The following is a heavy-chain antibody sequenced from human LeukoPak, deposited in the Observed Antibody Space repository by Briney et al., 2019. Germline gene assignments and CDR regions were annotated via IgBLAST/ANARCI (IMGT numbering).Heavy chain of an antibody. V-gene: IGHV3-66*01. CDR2: IYSGGST. D-gene: IGHD3-10*01. Sequence: GGSLGLSCAASGFTVSSNYMSWVRQAPGKGLEWVSVIYSGGSTYYADSVKGRFTISRDNSKNTLYLQMNSLRAEDTAVYYCARVVNYYGSGSYPDYWGQGTLVTVSS. CDR3: ARVVNYYGSGSYPDY. J-gene: IGHJ4*02. CDR1: GFTVSSNY.